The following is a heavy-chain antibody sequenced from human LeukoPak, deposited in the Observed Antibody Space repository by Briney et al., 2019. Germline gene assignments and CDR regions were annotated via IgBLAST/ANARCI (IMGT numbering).Heavy chain of an antibody. CDR1: GFTFSSYE. CDR3: ASGSYFDY. V-gene: IGHV3-21*05. D-gene: IGHD1-26*01. CDR2: ISRTTRYI. Sequence: GGSLRLSCAASGFTFSSYEMNWVRQAPGKGLELVSYISRTTRYIYYAHSVKGRFTISRDNAKNTLYLQMNSLRAEDTAVYYCASGSYFDYWGQGTLVTVSS. J-gene: IGHJ4*02.